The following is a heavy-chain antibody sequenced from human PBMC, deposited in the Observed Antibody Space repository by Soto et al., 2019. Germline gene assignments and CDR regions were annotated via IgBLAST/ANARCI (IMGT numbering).Heavy chain of an antibody. CDR3: ATSIPYYFDY. Sequence: SETLSLTCTVSGGSISSSSYYWGWIRQPPGKGLEWIGSIYYSGSTYYNPSLKSRVTISADTSKNQFSLKLSSVTAADTAVYYCATSIPYYFDYWGQGTLVTVSS. CDR1: GGSISSSSYY. V-gene: IGHV4-39*01. CDR2: IYYSGST. J-gene: IGHJ4*02.